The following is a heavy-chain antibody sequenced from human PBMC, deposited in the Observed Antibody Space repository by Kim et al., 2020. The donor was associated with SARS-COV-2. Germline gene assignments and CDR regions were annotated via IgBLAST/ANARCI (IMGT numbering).Heavy chain of an antibody. CDR2: ISYGDDVT. CDR1: GFTFSNHE. V-gene: IGHV3-7*03. CDR3: AKSEHYRRYYGMDD. J-gene: IGHJ6*02. Sequence: GGSLRLSCAASGFTFSNHEMSWVRQAPGKGLEWVANISYGDDVTNYADSVRGRFTISRVKTKNTLSLQMNSLGADDTAVYYCAKSEHYRRYYGMDDWGQGTTVTVSS. D-gene: IGHD3-3*02.